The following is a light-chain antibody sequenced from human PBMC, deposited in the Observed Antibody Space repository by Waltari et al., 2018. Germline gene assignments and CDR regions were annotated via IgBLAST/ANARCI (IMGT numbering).Light chain of an antibody. J-gene: IGLJ3*02. V-gene: IGLV2-23*02. CDR3: CSFVAGSSWV. CDR2: EVT. Sequence: QSALTQPASVSGSPGQSITISCTGSTSDVGSYNLVSWYQFHPGKAPQLMIYEVTKRPSGTSTRFSGSKSGNTASLTISGLRAEDEAEYFCCSFVAGSSWVFGGGTKLTV. CDR1: TSDVGSYNL.